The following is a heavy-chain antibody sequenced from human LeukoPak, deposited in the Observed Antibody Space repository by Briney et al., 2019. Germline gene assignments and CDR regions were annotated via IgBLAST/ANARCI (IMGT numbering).Heavy chain of an antibody. CDR1: GYTFTSYY. J-gene: IGHJ1*01. CDR2: INPSGGST. D-gene: IGHD6-19*01. Sequence: GASVKVSCKASGYTFTSYYIHWVRQAPGQGLEWMGIINPSGGSTSHAQKFQGRVTMTRDMSTSTVYMELSSLRSEDTAAYYCAREDEAVAPRAEYFQHWGQGTLVTVSS. V-gene: IGHV1-46*01. CDR3: AREDEAVAPRAEYFQH.